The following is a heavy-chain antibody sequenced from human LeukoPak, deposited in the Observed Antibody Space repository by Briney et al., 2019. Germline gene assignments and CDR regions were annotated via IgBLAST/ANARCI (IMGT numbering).Heavy chain of an antibody. V-gene: IGHV4-34*01. D-gene: IGHD2/OR15-2a*01. CDR3: ARALIVTKQRAFDI. CDR2: INHSGST. CDR1: GGSFSGYY. J-gene: IGHJ3*02. Sequence: PSETLSPTCAVYGGSFSGYYWSWIRQPPGKGLEWIGEINHSGSTNYNPSLKSRVTISVDTSKNQFSLKLSSVTAADTAVYYCARALIVTKQRAFDIWGQGTMVTVSS.